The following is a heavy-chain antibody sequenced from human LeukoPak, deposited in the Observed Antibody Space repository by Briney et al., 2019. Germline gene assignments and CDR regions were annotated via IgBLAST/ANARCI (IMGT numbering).Heavy chain of an antibody. D-gene: IGHD2-2*02. CDR3: ARDILGYCSSTSCYTRFDP. CDR2: IGAYNGNT. V-gene: IGHV1-18*01. CDR1: GYTFTSYG. Sequence: ASVKVSCKASGYTFTSYGISWVRQAPGQGLEWMGWIGAYNGNTNYAQKLQGRVTMTTDTSTSTAYMELRSLRSDDTAVYYCARDILGYCSSTSCYTRFDPWGQGTLVTVSS. J-gene: IGHJ5*02.